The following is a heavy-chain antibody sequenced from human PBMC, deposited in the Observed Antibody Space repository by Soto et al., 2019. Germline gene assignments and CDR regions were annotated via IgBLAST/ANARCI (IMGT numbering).Heavy chain of an antibody. J-gene: IGHJ4*02. CDR2: INHSGST. Sequence: QVQLQQWGAGLLKPSETLSLTCAVYGGSFSGYYWSWIRQPPGKGLEWIGEINHSGSTNYNPSLKSRVTISVDTSKNQCSLKLSSVTAADTAVYYCARGQNDFWSGYLVHYWGQGTLVTVSS. CDR1: GGSFSGYY. D-gene: IGHD3-3*01. V-gene: IGHV4-34*01. CDR3: ARGQNDFWSGYLVHY.